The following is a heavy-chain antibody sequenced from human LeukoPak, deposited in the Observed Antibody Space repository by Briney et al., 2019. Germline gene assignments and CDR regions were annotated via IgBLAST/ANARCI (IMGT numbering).Heavy chain of an antibody. D-gene: IGHD6-13*01. CDR3: ARGTIAAAAGYNWFDP. Sequence: SETLSLTCAVYGGSFSGYYWSWIRQPPGKGLEWSGEINHSGSTNYNPSLKSRVTISVDTSRNQFSLKLGSVTAADTAVYYCARGTIAAAAGYNWFDPWGQGTLVTVSS. V-gene: IGHV4-34*01. CDR1: GGSFSGYY. J-gene: IGHJ5*02. CDR2: INHSGST.